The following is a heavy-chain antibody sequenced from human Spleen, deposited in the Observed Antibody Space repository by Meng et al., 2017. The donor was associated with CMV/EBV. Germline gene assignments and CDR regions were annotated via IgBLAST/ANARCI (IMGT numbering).Heavy chain of an antibody. J-gene: IGHJ4*02. V-gene: IGHV4-34*01. CDR3: AREPLHRDGYNAYDY. CDR1: GGSFTGYD. Sequence: YGGSFTGYDWSWIRQPPGKGLEWIGEINHSGSTNYNTSLKSRVTISVDTSKNQFSLKLSSVTAADTAVYYCAREPLHRDGYNAYDYWGQGTLVTVSS. CDR2: INHSGST. D-gene: IGHD5-24*01.